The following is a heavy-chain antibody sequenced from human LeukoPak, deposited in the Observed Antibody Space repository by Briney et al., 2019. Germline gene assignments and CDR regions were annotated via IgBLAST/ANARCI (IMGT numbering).Heavy chain of an antibody. CDR1: GGSISSGGYS. CDR2: IYYSGST. Sequence: SETLSLTCAVSGGSISSGGYSWSWIRQPPGKGLEWIGYIYYSGSTYYNPSLKSRVTISVDTSKNQFSLKLSSVTAADTAVYYCARGVRLLWFGELFFGDWFDPWGQGTLVTVSS. CDR3: ARGVRLLWFGELFFGDWFDP. D-gene: IGHD3-10*01. J-gene: IGHJ5*02. V-gene: IGHV4-30-4*07.